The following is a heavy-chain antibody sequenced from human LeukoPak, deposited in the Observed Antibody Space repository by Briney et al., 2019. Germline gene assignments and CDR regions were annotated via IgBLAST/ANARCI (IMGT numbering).Heavy chain of an antibody. V-gene: IGHV3-21*01. CDR2: ISSSTTDI. Sequence: GGSLRLSCAASGFTFTGYTINWVRQAPGKGLEWVSCISSSTTDIYYADSVKGRFTISRDNAKRSVYLQMNSLRVEDTAVYYCARDIHSVAFDVWGQGTMVTVSS. CDR3: ARDIHSVAFDV. J-gene: IGHJ3*01. CDR1: GFTFTGYT.